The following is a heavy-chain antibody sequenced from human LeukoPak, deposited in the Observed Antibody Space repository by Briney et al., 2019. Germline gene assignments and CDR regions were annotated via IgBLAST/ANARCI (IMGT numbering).Heavy chain of an antibody. V-gene: IGHV3-21*01. CDR1: GFTFSSYS. CDR2: ISGGGSYI. Sequence: KSGGSLRLSCSVSGFTFSSYSMNWVRQAPGKGLQWVSSISGGGSYIFYADSVEGRFSVSRDNAKNSVFLQMNSLRAEVTAVYYCARGLGDYDAFDVWGHGTRVTVAS. CDR3: ARGLGDYDAFDV. D-gene: IGHD4-17*01. J-gene: IGHJ3*01.